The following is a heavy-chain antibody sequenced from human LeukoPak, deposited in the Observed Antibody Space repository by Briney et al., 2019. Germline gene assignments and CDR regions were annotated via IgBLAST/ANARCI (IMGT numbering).Heavy chain of an antibody. J-gene: IGHJ4*02. V-gene: IGHV4-59*01. D-gene: IGHD6-13*01. CDR3: ARQVYSSSWSYYFEY. CDR2: IHYSGST. Sequence: KPSETLSLTCAGSGGSISSYYWSWIRQPPGRGLEWIGSIHYSGSTSYNSSLKSRVTMSIDTSKNQFSLKLSSVTPADTAVYYCARQVYSSSWSYYFEYWGQGILVTVSS. CDR1: GGSISSYY.